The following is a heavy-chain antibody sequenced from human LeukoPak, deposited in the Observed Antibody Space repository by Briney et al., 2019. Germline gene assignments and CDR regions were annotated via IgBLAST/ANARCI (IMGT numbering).Heavy chain of an antibody. CDR1: GFTFSSYA. D-gene: IGHD1-14*01. CDR2: ISGSGGST. CDR3: TSRRGGPSLSHPEDY. Sequence: GGSLRLSCAASGFTFSSYAMSWVRQAPGKGLEWVSAISGSGGSTYYADSVKGRFTISRDNAKNSLYLQMNSLRAEDTAVYYCTSRRGGPSLSHPEDYWGQGTLVTVSS. V-gene: IGHV3-23*01. J-gene: IGHJ4*02.